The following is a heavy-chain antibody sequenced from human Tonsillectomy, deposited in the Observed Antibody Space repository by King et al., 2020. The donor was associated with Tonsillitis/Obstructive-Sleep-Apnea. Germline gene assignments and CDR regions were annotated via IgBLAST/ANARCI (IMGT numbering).Heavy chain of an antibody. CDR2: IYYSGST. CDR3: ARFYGPFSYFDY. CDR1: GGSISSSSYY. Sequence: QLQESGPGLVKPSDTLSLTCTVSGGSISSSSYYWGWIRQPPGKGLEWIGSIYYSGSTYYNPSLKSRVTISVDTSKNQFSLKLSSVTAADTAVYYCARFYGPFSYFDYWGQGTLVTVSS. D-gene: IGHD2/OR15-2a*01. V-gene: IGHV4-39*01. J-gene: IGHJ4*02.